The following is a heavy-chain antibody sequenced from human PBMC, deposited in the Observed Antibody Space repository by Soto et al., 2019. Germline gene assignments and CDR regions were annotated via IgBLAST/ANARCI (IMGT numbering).Heavy chain of an antibody. J-gene: IGHJ6*02. CDR3: VGARDTAMVYYYYYGMDV. CDR1: GGTFSSYA. Sequence: SVKVSCKASGGTFSSYAISWVRQAPGQGLEWMGGIIPIFGTANYAQKFQGRVTITADESTSTAYMELSSLRSEDTAVYYCVGARDTAMVYYYYYGMDVWGQGTTITVSS. CDR2: IIPIFGTA. D-gene: IGHD5-18*01. V-gene: IGHV1-69*13.